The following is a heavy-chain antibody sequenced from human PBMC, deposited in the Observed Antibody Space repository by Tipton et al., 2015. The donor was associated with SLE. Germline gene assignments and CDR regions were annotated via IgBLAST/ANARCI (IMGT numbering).Heavy chain of an antibody. CDR2: IYYSGST. J-gene: IGHJ3*01. CDR1: GGSISSYY. V-gene: IGHV4-59*12. CDR3: ARDTGRGSSAYAGAFDF. D-gene: IGHD3-22*01. Sequence: TLSLTCTVSGGSISSYYWSWIRQPPGKGLEGIGYIYYSGSTNYNPSLKSRVTISVDTSKNQFSLTLSSVTAADTAVYYCARDTGRGSSAYAGAFDFWGQGTVVTVSS.